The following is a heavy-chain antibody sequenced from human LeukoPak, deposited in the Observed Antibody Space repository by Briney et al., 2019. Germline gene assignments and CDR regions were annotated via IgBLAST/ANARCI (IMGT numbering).Heavy chain of an antibody. Sequence: SGTLSLTCAVSGGSISSSNWWSWVRQPPGKGLEWIGEIYHSGSTNYNPSLKSRVTISVDKSKNQFSLKLSSVTAADTAVYYSARDQLLAGPQGGGFDYWGQGILVNVS. CDR2: IYHSGST. J-gene: IGHJ4*02. CDR3: ARDQLLAGPQGGGFDY. V-gene: IGHV4-4*02. CDR1: GGSISSSNW. D-gene: IGHD2-15*01.